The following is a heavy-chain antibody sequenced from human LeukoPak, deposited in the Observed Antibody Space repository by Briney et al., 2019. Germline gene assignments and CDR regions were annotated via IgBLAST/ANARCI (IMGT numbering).Heavy chain of an antibody. J-gene: IGHJ4*02. Sequence: GGSLRLSCAASGFTLSSSAMSWVRQAPGKGLEWVSAISNNGGYTYYADSVQGRFTISRDNSKSTLCLQMNSLRAEDTAVYYCAKQLGYCSDGSCYFPYWGQGTLVTVSS. V-gene: IGHV3-23*01. CDR1: GFTLSSSA. D-gene: IGHD2-15*01. CDR3: AKQLGYCSDGSCYFPY. CDR2: ISNNGGYT.